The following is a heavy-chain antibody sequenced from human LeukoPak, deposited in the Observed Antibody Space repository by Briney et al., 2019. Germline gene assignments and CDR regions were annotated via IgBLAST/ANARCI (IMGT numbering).Heavy chain of an antibody. Sequence: PGGSLRLSCSASGFTFSSYAMHWVRQAPGKGLEWVAVISYDGSNKYYADSVKGRFTISRDNSKNTLYLQMNSLRAEDTAVYYCARTGYYGSGSHGYYFDYWGQGTLVTVSS. CDR2: ISYDGSNK. D-gene: IGHD3-10*01. CDR1: GFTFSSYA. V-gene: IGHV3-30-3*01. J-gene: IGHJ4*02. CDR3: ARTGYYGSGSHGYYFDY.